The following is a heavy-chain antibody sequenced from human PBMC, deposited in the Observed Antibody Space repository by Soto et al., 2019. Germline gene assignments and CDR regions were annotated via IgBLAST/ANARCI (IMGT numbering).Heavy chain of an antibody. D-gene: IGHD3-22*01. CDR2: ITWNSGYI. J-gene: IGHJ4*01. V-gene: IGHV3-9*01. CDR3: AKGRISMIVVVMDH. CDR1: GFNFDDSA. Sequence: PGGSLRLSCVASGFNFDDSAMNWVRQVPGKGLEWVSGITWNSGYILYADSVKGRFTISRDNAKKSIYLELKSLRPEDTALYYCAKGRISMIVVVMDHWGHGTPVTVSS.